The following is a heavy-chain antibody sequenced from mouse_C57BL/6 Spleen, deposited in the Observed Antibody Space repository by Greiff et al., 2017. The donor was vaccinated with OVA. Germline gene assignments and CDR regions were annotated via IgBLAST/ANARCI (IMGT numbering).Heavy chain of an antibody. V-gene: IGHV1-64*01. D-gene: IGHD2-14*01. CDR2: IHPNSGST. CDR3: AREVSRYDFDY. CDR1: GYTFTSYW. J-gene: IGHJ2*01. Sequence: QVQLKQPGAELVKPGASVKLSCKASGYTFTSYWMHWVKQRPGQGLEWIGMIHPNSGSTNYNEKFKSKATLTVDKSSSTAYMQLSSLTSEDSAVYYCAREVSRYDFDYWGQGTTLTVSS.